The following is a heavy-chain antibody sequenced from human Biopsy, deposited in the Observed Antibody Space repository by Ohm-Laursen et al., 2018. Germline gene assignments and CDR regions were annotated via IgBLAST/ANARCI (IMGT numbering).Heavy chain of an antibody. Sequence: ASVKVSCKASGYTFTTYGISWVRQAPGQGLEWMGWIRTDNGATDYAQNLQGRVSMTTDTSTRTAYMELRSLRSGDTAIYFCARDPGYDFWSGSDPFDIWGQGTLVTVS. D-gene: IGHD3-3*01. CDR2: IRTDNGAT. V-gene: IGHV1-18*04. CDR1: GYTFTTYG. J-gene: IGHJ3*02. CDR3: ARDPGYDFWSGSDPFDI.